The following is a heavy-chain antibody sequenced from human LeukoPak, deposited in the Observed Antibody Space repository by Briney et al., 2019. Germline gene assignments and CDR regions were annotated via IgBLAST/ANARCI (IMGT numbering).Heavy chain of an antibody. D-gene: IGHD7-27*01. CDR3: ASELGQGY. CDR2: ISSSSSTI. CDR1: GFNFGATY. V-gene: IGHV3-48*01. Sequence: GGSLRLSCAASGFNFGATYMTWIRQAPGKGLEWVSYISSSSSTIYYADSVKGRFTISRDNAKNSLYLQMNSLRVEDTAVYYCASELGQGYWGQGTLVTVSS. J-gene: IGHJ4*02.